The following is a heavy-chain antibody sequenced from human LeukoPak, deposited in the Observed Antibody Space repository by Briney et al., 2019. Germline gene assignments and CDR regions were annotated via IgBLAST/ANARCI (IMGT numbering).Heavy chain of an antibody. CDR1: GFTFSSSA. CDR2: ISNNGGYT. CDR3: AKQLGYCSDGSCYLPY. V-gene: IGHV3-23*01. D-gene: IGHD2-15*01. J-gene: IGHJ4*02. Sequence: PGGSLRLSCAASGFTFSSSAMSWVRQAPGKGLEWVSAISNNGGYTYYADSVQGRFTISRDNSKSTLCLQMNSLRAEGTAVYYCAKQLGYCSDGSCYLPYWGQGTLVTVSS.